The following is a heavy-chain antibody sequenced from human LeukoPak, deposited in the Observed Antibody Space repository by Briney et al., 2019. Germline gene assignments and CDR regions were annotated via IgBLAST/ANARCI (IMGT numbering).Heavy chain of an antibody. J-gene: IGHJ4*02. CDR2: IYYSGST. Sequence: SETLSLTCTVSGGSISTYYWSWIRQPPGKGLEWIGSIYYSGSTYYNPSLKSRVTISVDTSKNQFSLKLSSVTAADTAVYYCAVSSGPLDYWGQGTLVTVSS. CDR3: AVSSGPLDY. CDR1: GGSISTYY. V-gene: IGHV4-59*04. D-gene: IGHD2-15*01.